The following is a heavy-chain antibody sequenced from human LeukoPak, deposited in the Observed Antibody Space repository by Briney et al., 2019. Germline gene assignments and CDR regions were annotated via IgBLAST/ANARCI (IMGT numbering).Heavy chain of an antibody. CDR2: IGSGGSGGT. V-gene: IGHV3-23*01. CDR1: GFTFSSYS. Sequence: PGGSLRLSCAASGFTFSSYSVSWVRQVPGKGLEWVSVIGSGGSGGTSYADSVRGRFTMSRDDSKNTLFLQMNSLRAEDTAVYYCAKRGCDTTTCSYYFDYWGRGTLVTVSS. J-gene: IGHJ4*02. D-gene: IGHD2-2*01. CDR3: AKRGCDTTTCSYYFDY.